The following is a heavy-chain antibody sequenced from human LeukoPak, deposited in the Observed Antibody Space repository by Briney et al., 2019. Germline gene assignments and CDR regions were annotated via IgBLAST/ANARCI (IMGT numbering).Heavy chain of an antibody. CDR2: IYTSGST. V-gene: IGHV4-61*02. CDR3: ARESIVVVPAAQQVHNWFDP. Sequence: PSQTLSLTCTVSGGSISSGSYYWSWIRQPAGKGLEWIGRIYTSGSTNYNPSLKSRVTISVDTSKNQFSLKLSSVTAADTAVYYCARESIVVVPAAQQVHNWFDPWGQGTLVTVSS. J-gene: IGHJ5*02. CDR1: GGSISSGSYY. D-gene: IGHD2-2*01.